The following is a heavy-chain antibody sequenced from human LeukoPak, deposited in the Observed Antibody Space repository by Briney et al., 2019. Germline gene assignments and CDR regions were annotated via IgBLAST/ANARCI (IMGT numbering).Heavy chain of an antibody. CDR1: GGSFSGYY. CDR2: INHSGST. Sequence: PETLSLTCAVYGGSFSGYYWSWIRQPPGKGPEWIGEINHSGSTNYNPSLKSRVTISVDTSKNQFSLKLSSVTAADTAVYYCARGRIFGVAPYGMDVWGQGTTVTVSS. D-gene: IGHD3-3*02. J-gene: IGHJ6*02. V-gene: IGHV4-34*01. CDR3: ARGRIFGVAPYGMDV.